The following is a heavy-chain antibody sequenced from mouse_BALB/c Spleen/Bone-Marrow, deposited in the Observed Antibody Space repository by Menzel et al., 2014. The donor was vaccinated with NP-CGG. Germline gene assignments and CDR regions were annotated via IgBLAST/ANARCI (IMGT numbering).Heavy chain of an antibody. CDR1: GFNIKDTY. D-gene: IGHD2-14*01. CDR2: IDPASGNT. CDR3: ASYRYGWYFDV. Sequence: VQLQQSGAELVKPGASVKLSCTASGFNIKDTYLHWVKQRPEQGLDWIGRIDPASGNTKYDPKFQGKATITADTSSNTAYLLLSSLTSEDTAVYYCASYRYGWYFDVWGAGTTVTVSS. V-gene: IGHV14-3*02. J-gene: IGHJ1*01.